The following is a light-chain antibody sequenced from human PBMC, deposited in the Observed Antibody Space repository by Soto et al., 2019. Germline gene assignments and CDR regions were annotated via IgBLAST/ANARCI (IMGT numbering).Light chain of an antibody. V-gene: IGKV1-5*01. Sequence: DIQMTQSPSTLSASVGDRVTITCRASQSISTWLAWYQLKPGKAPNLLIYAVSLLQSGVPTRFSGSGSATEFILTISSLQPDDSATYYCQQYNSYWTFGPGTKVDIK. J-gene: IGKJ1*01. CDR3: QQYNSYWT. CDR2: AVS. CDR1: QSISTW.